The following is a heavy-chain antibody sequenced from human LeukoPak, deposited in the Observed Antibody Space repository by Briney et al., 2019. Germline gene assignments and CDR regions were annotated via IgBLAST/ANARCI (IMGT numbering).Heavy chain of an antibody. J-gene: IGHJ5*02. CDR3: ARHRFLERGGNWFDP. D-gene: IGHD3-3*01. Sequence: GASVKVSCKASGHTFTNYGITWVRQAPGQGLEWMGWISAYNGNTNYAQKLQGRVTMTTDTSTSTAYMELRSLRSDDTAVYYCARHRFLERGGNWFDPWGQGTLVTVSS. CDR1: GHTFTNYG. V-gene: IGHV1-18*01. CDR2: ISAYNGNT.